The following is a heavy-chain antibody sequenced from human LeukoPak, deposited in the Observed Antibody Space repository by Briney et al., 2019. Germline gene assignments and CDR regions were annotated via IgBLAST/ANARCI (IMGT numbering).Heavy chain of an antibody. V-gene: IGHV3-7*03. J-gene: IGHJ4*02. CDR3: AKGSSSSRPYYFDY. CDR1: GFTFTTSW. Sequence: KPGGSLRLSCAPSGFTFTTSWMSWVRQAPGKGLEWLANIKPDGSEKNYVDSVRGRFTISRDNAKNSLYLEMNSLRAEDTATYYCAKGSSSSRPYYFDYWGQGTLVTVSS. D-gene: IGHD6-6*01. CDR2: IKPDGSEK.